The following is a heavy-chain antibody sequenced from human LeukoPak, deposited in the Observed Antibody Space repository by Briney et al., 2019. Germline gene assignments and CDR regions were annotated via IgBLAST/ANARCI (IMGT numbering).Heavy chain of an antibody. CDR1: GGSISSGSYY. CDR2: IYTSGST. D-gene: IGHD2-2*01. V-gene: IGHV4-61*02. J-gene: IGHJ4*02. CDR3: ARYKYCSSTSCYGVFVFDY. Sequence: PSETLSLTCTVSGGSISSGSYYWSWIRQPAGKGLEWIGRIYTSGSTNYNPSLKSRVTMSVDTSKNQFSLKLSSVTAADTAVYYCARYKYCSSTSCYGVFVFDYWGQGTLVTVSS.